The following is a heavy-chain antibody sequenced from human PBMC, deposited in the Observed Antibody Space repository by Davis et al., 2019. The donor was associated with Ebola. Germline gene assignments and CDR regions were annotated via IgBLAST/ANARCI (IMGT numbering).Heavy chain of an antibody. CDR2: ISGSGGST. CDR3: AKSRFDGITFFAVVIINYYFDY. Sequence: PGGSLRLSCAASGFTFSSYAMSWVRQAPGKGLEWVSAISGSGGSTDYADSVKGRCTISRDNSKNTLYLQMNSLRAEDTAVYYCAKSRFDGITFFAVVIINYYFDYWGQGTLVTVSS. V-gene: IGHV3-23*01. D-gene: IGHD3-3*01. J-gene: IGHJ4*02. CDR1: GFTFSSYA.